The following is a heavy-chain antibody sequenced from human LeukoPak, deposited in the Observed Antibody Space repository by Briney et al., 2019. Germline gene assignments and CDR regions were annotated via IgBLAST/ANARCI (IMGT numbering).Heavy chain of an antibody. CDR3: ARMGKQWLITH. CDR1: GGSVESADYY. J-gene: IGHJ6*02. Sequence: SETLSLTCTVSGGSVESADYYWSWIRQPPGKGLEWIGYIYYSGSTNYNPSLKSRVTISVDTSKNQFSLKLSSVTAADTAVYYCARMGKQWLITHWGQGTTVTVSS. V-gene: IGHV4-61*08. CDR2: IYYSGST. D-gene: IGHD6-19*01.